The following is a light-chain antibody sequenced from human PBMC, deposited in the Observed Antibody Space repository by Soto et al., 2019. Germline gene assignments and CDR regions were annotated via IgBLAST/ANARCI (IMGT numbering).Light chain of an antibody. CDR1: QSVSSSY. CDR3: QQYGRSLFT. CDR2: GAS. J-gene: IGKJ3*01. Sequence: EIVLTQSPGTLSLSPGERATLSCRASQSVSSSYLAWYQQKPGQAPRLLIYGASRRATGIPDRFSGSGSGTDFTLTISRLEPEAFAVYYCQQYGRSLFTFGPGTKVDIK. V-gene: IGKV3-20*01.